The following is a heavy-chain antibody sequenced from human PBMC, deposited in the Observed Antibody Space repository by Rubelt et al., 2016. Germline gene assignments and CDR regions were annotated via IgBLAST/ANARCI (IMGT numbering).Heavy chain of an antibody. CDR1: GYTLTELS. CDR3: ATDISSGWYYFDY. V-gene: IGHV1-24*01. Sequence: QVQLVQSGAEVKKPGASVKVSCKVSGYTLTELSMHWVRQAPGQGLEWMGGFDPEDGETIYAQKFQGRVTMTEEPSTDTAYMGLSSLRSGDTAVYYCATDISSGWYYFDYWGQGTLVTVSS. J-gene: IGHJ4*02. CDR2: FDPEDGET. D-gene: IGHD6-19*01.